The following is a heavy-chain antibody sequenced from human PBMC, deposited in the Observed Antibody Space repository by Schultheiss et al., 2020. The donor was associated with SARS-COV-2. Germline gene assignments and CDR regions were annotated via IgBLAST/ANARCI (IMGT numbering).Heavy chain of an antibody. CDR2: IKQDGSEK. V-gene: IGHV3-7*03. Sequence: GGSLRLSCAASGFTFSSYWMSWVRQAPGKGLEWVANIKQDGSEKYYVDSVKGRFTISRDNAKNSLYLQMNSLRAEDTAVYYCARELSHPESSWYRFDYYYGMDVWGQGTLVTVSS. CDR3: ARELSHPESSWYRFDYYYGMDV. CDR1: GFTFSSYW. D-gene: IGHD6-13*01. J-gene: IGHJ6*02.